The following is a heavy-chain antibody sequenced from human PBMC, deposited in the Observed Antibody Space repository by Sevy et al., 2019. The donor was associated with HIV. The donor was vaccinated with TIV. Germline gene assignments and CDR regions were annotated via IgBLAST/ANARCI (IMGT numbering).Heavy chain of an antibody. V-gene: IGHV3-7*01. CDR1: GFTFSSYW. J-gene: IGHJ4*02. CDR3: ARALAAAAAY. Sequence: GGSLRLSCAASGFTFSSYWMNWVRQAPGKGLEWVANIKQDGSEKYYVDSVQGRLTISRDNAKNSMHQQMNSLRAEDTAVYYGARALAAAAAYWGQGTLVTVSS. CDR2: IKQDGSEK. D-gene: IGHD6-25*01.